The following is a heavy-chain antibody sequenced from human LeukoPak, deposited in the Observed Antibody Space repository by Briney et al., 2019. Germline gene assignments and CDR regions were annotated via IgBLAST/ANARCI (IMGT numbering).Heavy chain of an antibody. CDR3: VKGGWGDY. CDR1: GFTFSSYG. CDR2: MWYDGSNK. V-gene: IGHV3-33*06. D-gene: IGHD3-10*01. Sequence: PGGSLRLSCAASGFTFSSYGMHWVRQAPGKGLEWVAIMWYDGSNKYYTDSVKGRFTISRDNSKNTLYLQMNSLRVEDTAIYYCVKGGWGDYWGKGTLVTVSS. J-gene: IGHJ4*02.